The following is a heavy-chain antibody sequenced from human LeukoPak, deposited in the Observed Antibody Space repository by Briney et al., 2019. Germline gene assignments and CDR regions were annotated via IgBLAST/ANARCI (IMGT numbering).Heavy chain of an antibody. J-gene: IGHJ5*02. CDR2: ISGTGGST. D-gene: IGHD3-10*01. Sequence: GGSLRLSCAASGLTFSSYAMSWVRQAPGKGLEWVSSISGTGGSTDYADSVKGRFTISRDYSKNTLFLQMSSLRAEDTAVYYCAKGAYYYGSGSYCFDHWGQGTLVTVST. V-gene: IGHV3-23*01. CDR1: GLTFSSYA. CDR3: AKGAYYYGSGSYCFDH.